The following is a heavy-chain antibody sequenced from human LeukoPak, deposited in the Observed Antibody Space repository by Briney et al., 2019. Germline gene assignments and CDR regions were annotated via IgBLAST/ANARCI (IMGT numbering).Heavy chain of an antibody. CDR2: ISGSGGST. D-gene: IGHD6-13*01. V-gene: IGHV3-23*01. CDR1: GFTFSSYA. Sequence: GGSLRLSCAASGFTFSSYAMSWVRQAPGKGREWVSAISGSGGSTYYVDSVKGRFTVSRDNSKNTLYLQMNSLRAEDTAVYYCRISSSWFDYWGQGTLVTVSS. J-gene: IGHJ4*02. CDR3: RISSSWFDY.